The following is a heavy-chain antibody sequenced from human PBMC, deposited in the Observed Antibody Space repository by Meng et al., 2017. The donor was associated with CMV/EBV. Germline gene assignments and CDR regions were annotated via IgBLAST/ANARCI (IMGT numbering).Heavy chain of an antibody. V-gene: IGHV3-21*01. J-gene: IGHJ4*02. CDR3: ARDLERTYYYDSSGYSFFDY. CDR1: GFTFSSYS. CDR2: ISSSSSYI. D-gene: IGHD3-22*01. Sequence: EVQLVESGGGVVKHGGSXXLSCAASGFTFSSYSMNWVRQAPGKGLEWVSSISSSSSYIYYADSVKGRFTISRDNAKNSLYLQMNSLRAEDTAVYYCARDLERTYYYDSSGYSFFDYWGQGTLVTVSS.